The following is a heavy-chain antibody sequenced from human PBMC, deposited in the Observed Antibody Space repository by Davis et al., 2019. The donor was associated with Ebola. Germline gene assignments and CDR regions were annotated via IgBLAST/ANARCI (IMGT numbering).Heavy chain of an antibody. Sequence: GGSLRLSCAASGFTFTTAWMSWVRQAPRKGLEWVGRIKSKISGGTINYAAPVKGRFTISRDDSKNTLYLQMNTLKNEDTGIYYCTSRGLVSATDEAFDIWGQGTVVTVSS. CDR1: GFTFTTAW. J-gene: IGHJ3*02. CDR3: TSRGLVSATDEAFDI. CDR2: IKSKISGGTI. V-gene: IGHV3-15*05. D-gene: IGHD1-1*01.